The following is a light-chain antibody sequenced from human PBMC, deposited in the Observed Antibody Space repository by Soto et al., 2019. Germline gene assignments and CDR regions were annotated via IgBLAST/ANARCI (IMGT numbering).Light chain of an antibody. V-gene: IGLV2-18*02. CDR1: RSDVGSYNS. Sequence: QSALTQPPSVSGSPGQSVTISCTGTRSDVGSYNSVSWYQQPPGTVPKLMIYEVTNRRSGVPDRFSGSKSGNTASLTISGLQAEDEADYYCSSYTTSNTYVFVTGTKVTVL. CDR3: SSYTTSNTYV. CDR2: EVT. J-gene: IGLJ1*01.